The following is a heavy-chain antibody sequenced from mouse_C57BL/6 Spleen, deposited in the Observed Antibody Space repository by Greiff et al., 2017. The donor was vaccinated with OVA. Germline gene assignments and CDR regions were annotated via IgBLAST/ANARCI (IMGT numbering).Heavy chain of an antibody. CDR3: AREGGYYGSSPAWFAY. J-gene: IGHJ3*01. CDR1: GFTFSSYA. CDR2: ISDGGSYT. D-gene: IGHD1-1*01. Sequence: EVKLVESGGGLVKPGGSLKLSCAASGFTFSSYAMSWVRQTPEKRLAWVATISDGGSYTYYPDNVKGRFTISRDNAKNNLYLQMSHLKSEDTAMYDCAREGGYYGSSPAWFAYWGQGTLVTVSA. V-gene: IGHV5-4*01.